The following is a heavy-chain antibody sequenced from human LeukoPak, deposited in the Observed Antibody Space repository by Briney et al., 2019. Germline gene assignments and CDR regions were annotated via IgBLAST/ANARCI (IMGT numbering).Heavy chain of an antibody. D-gene: IGHD6-13*01. CDR1: GYTFTGYY. J-gene: IGHJ5*02. V-gene: IGHV1-2*02. Sequence: ASVKVSCKASGYTFTGYYMHWVRQAPGQGLEWMGWINPNSGATNYAQKFQGRVTMTRDTSINTAYMELRSLRSDDTAVFYCARAHLIAAPGYNWFDPWGQGTLVTVSS. CDR2: INPNSGAT. CDR3: ARAHLIAAPGYNWFDP.